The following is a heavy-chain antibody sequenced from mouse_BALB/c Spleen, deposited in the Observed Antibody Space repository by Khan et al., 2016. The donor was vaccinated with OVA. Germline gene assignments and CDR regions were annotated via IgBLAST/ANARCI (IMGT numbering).Heavy chain of an antibody. J-gene: IGHJ1*01. CDR2: LSSGGNST. V-gene: IGHV5-9-1*01. Sequence: EVMLVESGGDLVKPGGSLKLSCAASGFTFSRYAMSWVRQTPEQRLEWVATLSSGGNSTSYPDSVKGRFAISRDHAKNTLYLQMTSLRSEDTAVYYCARPPITTVVTTSYWFFDVWGAGTTVTVST. CDR1: GFTFSRYA. D-gene: IGHD1-1*01. CDR3: ARPPITTVVTTSYWFFDV.